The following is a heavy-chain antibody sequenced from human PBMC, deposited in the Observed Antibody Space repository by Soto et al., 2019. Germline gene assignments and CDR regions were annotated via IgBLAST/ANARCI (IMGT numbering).Heavy chain of an antibody. CDR3: AKAQQWLEEDYYYGMDV. Sequence: DVQLVESGGGLVQPGRSLRLSCAASGFTFDDYAMHWLRQAPGKGLEWVSGISWNSGSIGYADSVKGRFTISRDNAKNSLYLQMNSLGAEDTALYYCAKAQQWLEEDYYYGMDVWGQGTTVTVSS. V-gene: IGHV3-9*01. J-gene: IGHJ6*01. D-gene: IGHD6-19*01. CDR1: GFTFDDYA. CDR2: ISWNSGSI.